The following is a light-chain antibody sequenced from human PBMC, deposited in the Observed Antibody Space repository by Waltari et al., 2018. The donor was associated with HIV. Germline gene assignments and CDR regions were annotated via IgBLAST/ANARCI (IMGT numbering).Light chain of an antibody. CDR1: ESISGW. Sequence: DIQMTQSPSTLSASVGDRVTIPCRASESISGWLAWYQQKPGKAPKLLIYKASSLESGVPSRFSGSGSGTEFTLTISSLQPDDFATYYCQQYNSYSRTFGQGTKVEIK. V-gene: IGKV1-5*03. CDR3: QQYNSYSRT. J-gene: IGKJ1*01. CDR2: KAS.